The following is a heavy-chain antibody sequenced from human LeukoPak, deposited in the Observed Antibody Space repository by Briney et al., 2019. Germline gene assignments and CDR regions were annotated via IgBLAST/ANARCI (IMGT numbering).Heavy chain of an antibody. J-gene: IGHJ4*02. CDR2: IRYDASNK. CDR1: GFTFSSYG. V-gene: IGHV3-30*02. D-gene: IGHD3-10*01. CDR3: AKADYGSGSYPIDY. Sequence: GGSLRLSCAASGFTFSSYGMHWVRQAPGKGLEWVAFIRYDASNKYYGDSVKGRFTISRDNSKNTLYLQMNSLRAEDTAVYYCAKADYGSGSYPIDYWGQGTLVTVSS.